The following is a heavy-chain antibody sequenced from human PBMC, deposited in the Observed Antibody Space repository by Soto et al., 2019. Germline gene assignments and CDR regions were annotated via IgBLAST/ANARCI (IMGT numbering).Heavy chain of an antibody. D-gene: IGHD6-6*01. J-gene: IGHJ4*02. CDR2: ISSRGTYV. CDR1: GFTFSSFS. V-gene: IGHV3-21*01. CDR3: TKSSGGSSSVGMDY. Sequence: PGGSLRLSCAASGFTFSSFSMDWVRHAPGQGLEWVSSISSRGTYVYYADSVKGRFTISRDNSRDTLSLQMTALRTEDSSIYYCTKSSGGSSSVGMDYWGQGTRVTVSS.